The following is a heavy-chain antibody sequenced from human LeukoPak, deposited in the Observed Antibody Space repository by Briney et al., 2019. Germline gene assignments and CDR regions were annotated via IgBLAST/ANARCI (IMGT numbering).Heavy chain of an antibody. D-gene: IGHD2-21*01. CDR2: ISDTYATT. J-gene: IGHJ4*02. V-gene: IGHV3-23*01. CDR3: VRHDSFIPF. Sequence: GGSLRLSCAASGFTFTNYAMTWVRQAPGKGLEWVSSISDTYATTYYTDSVRGRCTISRDNSKNTVYLQLNNLRAEDTAVYFCVRHDSFIPFWGQGTLVTVSS. CDR1: GFTFTNYA.